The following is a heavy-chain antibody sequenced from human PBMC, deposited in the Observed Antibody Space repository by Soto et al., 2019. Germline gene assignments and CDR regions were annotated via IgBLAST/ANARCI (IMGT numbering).Heavy chain of an antibody. J-gene: IGHJ4*02. V-gene: IGHV3-23*01. CDR1: GFSFRNYA. CDR3: AKRGGYAISFYDS. Sequence: HPGGSLRLSCAASGFSFRNYAMSWVRQAPGKGLEWISTLTGSSSNIYYADSVKGRFAISRDNSRNTLYLQMNSLTAEDTAVYYCAKRGGYAISFYDSWGQGTLVTVSS. D-gene: IGHD3-16*01. CDR2: LTGSSSNI.